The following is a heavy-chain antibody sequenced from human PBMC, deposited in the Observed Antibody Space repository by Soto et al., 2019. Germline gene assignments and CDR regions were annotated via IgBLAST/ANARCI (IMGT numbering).Heavy chain of an antibody. D-gene: IGHD2-15*01. V-gene: IGHV4-59*01. CDR2: ISYSGST. CDR1: GGSMSSYY. J-gene: IGHJ4*02. Sequence: SETLSLTCTVSGGSMSSYYWTWLRQSPGRGLEWIGYISYSGSTYSNPSLKSRVTISADTSKNQFSLRMNSMIAADTAVYYCARADPDASVGYWGQGTLVTVSS. CDR3: ARADPDASVGY.